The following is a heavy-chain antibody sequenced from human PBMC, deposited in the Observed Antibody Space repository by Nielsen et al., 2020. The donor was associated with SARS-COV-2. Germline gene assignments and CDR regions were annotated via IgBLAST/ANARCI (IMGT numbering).Heavy chain of an antibody. J-gene: IGHJ4*02. V-gene: IGHV4-34*01. D-gene: IGHD1-1*01. CDR2: IGHSGNT. CDR3: AGGVPPTGMLFDF. CDR1: GGSFSDYY. Sequence: SETLSLTCGVYGGSFSDYYWNWIRQSPGKGLEWIGQIGHSGNTNYNPSLKRRVTMSVDTSKRKFSLKLNSVTAADAADYYCAGGVPPTGMLFDFWGLGTRVIVSS.